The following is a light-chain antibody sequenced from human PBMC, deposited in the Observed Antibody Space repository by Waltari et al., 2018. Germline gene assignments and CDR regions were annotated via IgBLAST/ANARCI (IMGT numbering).Light chain of an antibody. CDR1: SRDVGSSNL. CDR2: EGS. V-gene: IGLV2-23*03. Sequence: QSALTQPASLSGSPGQSITIPCTGTSRDVGSSNLVSWYQQHPGKAPNPIIYEGSKRPSGVSNRFSGSKSGNTASLTISGLQAEDEADYHCCSYAGGSAFVVFGGGTKLTVL. CDR3: CSYAGGSAFVV. J-gene: IGLJ2*01.